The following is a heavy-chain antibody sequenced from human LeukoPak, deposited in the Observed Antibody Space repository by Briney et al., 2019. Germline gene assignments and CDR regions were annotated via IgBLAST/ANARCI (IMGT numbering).Heavy chain of an antibody. Sequence: SVKVSCKASGGTFSSYAISWVRQAPGQGLEWMGRIIPILGIANYAQKFQGRVTITADESTSTVYMELSSLRSEDTAVYYCATNLGYCSSTSCHPIDYWGQGTLVTVSS. CDR1: GGTFSSYA. D-gene: IGHD2-2*01. CDR3: ATNLGYCSSTSCHPIDY. J-gene: IGHJ4*02. CDR2: IIPILGIA. V-gene: IGHV1-69*04.